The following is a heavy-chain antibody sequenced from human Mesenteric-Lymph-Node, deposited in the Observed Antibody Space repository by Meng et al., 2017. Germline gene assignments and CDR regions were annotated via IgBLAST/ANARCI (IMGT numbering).Heavy chain of an antibody. CDR3: ASPLGILGIVDL. Sequence: QVQLQESGPGLVKPSQTPSLTCTVSGGSISSGDYYWSWIRQPPGKGLELIGHIYYSGSTSYNPSLKSRVTISVDTSNNQFSLKLSSVTAADTAVYYCASPLGILGIVDLWGRGTLVTVSS. V-gene: IGHV4-30-4*01. D-gene: IGHD7-27*01. CDR1: GGSISSGDYY. CDR2: IYYSGST. J-gene: IGHJ2*01.